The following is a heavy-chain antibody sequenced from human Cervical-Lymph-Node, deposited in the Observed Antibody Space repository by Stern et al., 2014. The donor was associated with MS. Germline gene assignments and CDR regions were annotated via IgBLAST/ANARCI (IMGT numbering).Heavy chain of an antibody. J-gene: IGHJ1*01. V-gene: IGHV3-21*01. CDR3: ARDSITYYYDSSAQDGLQH. CDR1: GFSFSSYS. D-gene: IGHD3-22*01. CDR2: ISRSRSYI. Sequence: ELQLVESGGGLVKPGGSLRLSCAASGFSFSSYSMNWVRQAPGKGPEWVSSISRSRSYISNADSVKGRFTISRDNAKNSLYLQMNSLRVEDTAVYYCARDSITYYYDSSAQDGLQHWGQGTLVIVSS.